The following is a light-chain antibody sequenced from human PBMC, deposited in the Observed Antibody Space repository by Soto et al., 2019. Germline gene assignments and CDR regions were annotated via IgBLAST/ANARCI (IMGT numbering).Light chain of an antibody. CDR3: QESYSTPSVT. CDR1: QSISAY. Sequence: DIQMTQSPSSMSACVGDRVTITCRASQSISAYLNWYQQKPRKAPKLLSYAASSLQSGGPSRFSGSGSGTDFTLTISSLQPEDFATYYCQESYSTPSVTFGPGTKVDIK. V-gene: IGKV1-39*01. J-gene: IGKJ3*01. CDR2: AAS.